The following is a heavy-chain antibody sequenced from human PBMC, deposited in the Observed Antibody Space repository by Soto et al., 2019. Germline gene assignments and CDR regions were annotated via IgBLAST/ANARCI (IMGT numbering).Heavy chain of an antibody. CDR3: ARVEGYSSSWYRGYYYYGMDV. D-gene: IGHD6-13*01. J-gene: IGHJ6*02. Sequence: ASVKVSCKASGYTFTSYGISWVRQAPGQGLEWMGWTSAYNGNTNYAQKLQGRVTMTTDTSTSTAYMELRSLRSDDTAVYYCARVEGYSSSWYRGYYYYGMDVWGQGTTVTVYS. CDR1: GYTFTSYG. CDR2: TSAYNGNT. V-gene: IGHV1-18*01.